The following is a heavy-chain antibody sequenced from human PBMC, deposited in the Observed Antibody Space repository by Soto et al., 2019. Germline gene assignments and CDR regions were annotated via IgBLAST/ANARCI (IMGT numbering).Heavy chain of an antibody. Sequence: QVQLVESGGGVVQPGRSLRLSCAASGFTFSSYAMHWVRQAPGKGLEWVAVISYDGSNKYYADSVKGRFTISRDNSKNPLYLQMNSLRAEDTAVYYCARVIHSAYFGGDCYSSGRRISWYFDLWGRGTLGTVSS. CDR3: ARVIHSAYFGGDCYSSGRRISWYFDL. V-gene: IGHV3-30-3*01. CDR2: ISYDGSNK. CDR1: GFTFSSYA. D-gene: IGHD2-21*02. J-gene: IGHJ2*01.